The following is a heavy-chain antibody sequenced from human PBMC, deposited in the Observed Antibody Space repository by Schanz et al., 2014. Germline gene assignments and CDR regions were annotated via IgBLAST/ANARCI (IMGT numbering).Heavy chain of an antibody. CDR3: AKDPYDVLTGYQYYFDY. J-gene: IGHJ4*02. CDR1: GFTLSSYG. V-gene: IGHV3-NL1*01. Sequence: QVQLVESGGGVVQPGRSLRLSCSASGFTLSSYGMHWVRQAPGKGLEWVSSIVGGGGRTYYADSVKGRFTISRDNSRNTLFLQMKRLRVEDTAVYFCAKDPYDVLTGYQYYFDYWGQGTLVTVSS. D-gene: IGHD3-9*01. CDR2: IVGGGGRT.